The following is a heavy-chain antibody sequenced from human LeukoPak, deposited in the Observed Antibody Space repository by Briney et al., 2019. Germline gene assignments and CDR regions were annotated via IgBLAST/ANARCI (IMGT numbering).Heavy chain of an antibody. Sequence: SGGSLRLSCAASGFTFSISWMPGVREAPGRGLEWLAKIKQDGSEKYYVDSVKGRFTISRDNAKNSLYLQMNSLRTDDTAVYYCATGGYWGQGTLVTVSS. CDR2: IKQDGSEK. J-gene: IGHJ4*02. CDR1: GFTFSISW. V-gene: IGHV3-7*01. D-gene: IGHD1-1*01. CDR3: ATGGY.